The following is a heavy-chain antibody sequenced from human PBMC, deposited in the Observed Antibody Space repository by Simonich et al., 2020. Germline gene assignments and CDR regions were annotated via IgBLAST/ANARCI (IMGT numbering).Heavy chain of an antibody. J-gene: IGHJ2*01. V-gene: IGHV3-7*01. CDR2: IKQDESEK. CDR3: AREYSSSSDPYWYFDL. Sequence: EVQLVESGGGLVQPGGSLRLSCAASGFTFSSYWMSWVRQAPGKGEEWVANIKQDESEKYYVDSVKGRFTISRDNAKNSLYLQMNGLRAEDTAVYYCAREYSSSSDPYWYFDLWGRGTLVTVSS. D-gene: IGHD6-6*01. CDR1: GFTFSSYW.